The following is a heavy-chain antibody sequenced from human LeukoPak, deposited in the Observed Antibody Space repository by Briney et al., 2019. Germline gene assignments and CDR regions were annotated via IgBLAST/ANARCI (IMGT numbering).Heavy chain of an antibody. J-gene: IGHJ4*02. CDR2: ISGDGTRT. CDR1: GFSFSSYA. V-gene: IGHV3-23*01. D-gene: IGHD3-16*01. CDR3: AKWPEGAMDYFDY. Sequence: GGSLRLSCAASGFSFSSYAMTWDRQAPVKGLEWVSAISGDGTRTYYADSVKGRFTISRDNSKNTLYLEMSSLRVEDTAIYYCAKWPEGAMDYFDYWGQGTLVTVSS.